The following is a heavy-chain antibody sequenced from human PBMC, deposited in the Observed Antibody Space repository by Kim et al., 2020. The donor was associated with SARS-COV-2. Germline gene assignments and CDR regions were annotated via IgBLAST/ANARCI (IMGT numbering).Heavy chain of an antibody. V-gene: IGHV3-30*04. D-gene: IGHD3-10*01. J-gene: IGHJ4*02. CDR1: GFTFSSYA. CDR2: ISYDGSNK. CDR3: ARDWFLVLDY. Sequence: GGSLRLSCAASGFTFSSYAMHWVRQAPGKGLEWVAVISYDGSNKYYADSVKGRFTISRDNSKNTLYLQMNSLRAEDTAVYYCARDWFLVLDYWGQGTLVTVSS.